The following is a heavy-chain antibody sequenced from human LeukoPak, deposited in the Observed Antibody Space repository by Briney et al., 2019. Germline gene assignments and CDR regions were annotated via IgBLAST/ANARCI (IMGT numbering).Heavy chain of an antibody. V-gene: IGHV3-21*01. CDR1: GFTFSSYS. Sequence: GGSLRLSCAASGFTFSSYSMNWVRQAPGKGLEWVSSISSSSSYIYYADSVKGRFTISRDNAKNSLYLQMNSLRAEDTAVYYCARDHSPYYDILTGYYSGGMDVWGQGTTVTVSS. CDR3: ARDHSPYYDILTGYYSGGMDV. D-gene: IGHD3-9*01. J-gene: IGHJ6*02. CDR2: ISSSSSYI.